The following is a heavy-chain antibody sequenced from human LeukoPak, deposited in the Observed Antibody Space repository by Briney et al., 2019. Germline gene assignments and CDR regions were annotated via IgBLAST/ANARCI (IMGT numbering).Heavy chain of an antibody. J-gene: IGHJ4*02. CDR3: ARPVMITFGGVIDFFDY. CDR1: GFTFSSYA. V-gene: IGHV3-23*01. CDR2: ISGSGGST. Sequence: PGGSLRLSCAASGFTFSSYAMSWVRQAPGKGLEWVSAISGSGGSTHYADSVKGRFTISRDNSKNTLYLQMNSLRAEDTAVYYCARPVMITFGGVIDFFDYWGQGTLVTVSS. D-gene: IGHD3-16*02.